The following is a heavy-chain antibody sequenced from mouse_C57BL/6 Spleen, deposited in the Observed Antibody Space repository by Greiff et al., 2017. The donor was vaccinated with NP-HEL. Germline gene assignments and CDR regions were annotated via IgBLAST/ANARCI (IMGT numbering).Heavy chain of an antibody. CDR3: ARRANWDLYYAMDY. Sequence: EVQLQQSGPELVKPGASVKISCKASGYSFTGYYMNWVKQSPEKSLEWIGEINPSTGGTTYNQKFKAKATLTVDKSSSTAYMQLKSLTSEDSAVYYCARRANWDLYYAMDYWGQGTSVTVSS. CDR2: INPSTGGT. CDR1: GYSFTGYY. J-gene: IGHJ4*01. V-gene: IGHV1-42*01. D-gene: IGHD4-1*01.